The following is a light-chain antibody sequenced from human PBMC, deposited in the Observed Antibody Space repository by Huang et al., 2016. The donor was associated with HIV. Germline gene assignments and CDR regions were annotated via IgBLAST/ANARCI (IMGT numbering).Light chain of an antibody. CDR2: AAS. V-gene: IGKV1-8*01. J-gene: IGKJ1*01. Sequence: IRITQSPSSLAASTGERVTIACRASDDISNYLAWVQQKPGRAPKLLIYAASTLQYGVPSRFSGNVSATDFTLTIACLQSEDFATYYCQQYNSYPWTFGQGTQLEI. CDR1: DDISNY. CDR3: QQYNSYPWT.